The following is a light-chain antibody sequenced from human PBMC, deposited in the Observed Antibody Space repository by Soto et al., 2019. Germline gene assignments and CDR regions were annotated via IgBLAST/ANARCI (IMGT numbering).Light chain of an antibody. V-gene: IGKV3-11*01. Sequence: EIVLTQSPATLCLSPGEGATLSCRASQSIRSDLAWYQQKPGQAPRLLIYDTFNRATGIPARFSGSGSGTDFTLTISSLEPEDVGVYYCQQRSSWPRTFGQGTKVEIK. CDR3: QQRSSWPRT. CDR1: QSIRSD. J-gene: IGKJ1*01. CDR2: DTF.